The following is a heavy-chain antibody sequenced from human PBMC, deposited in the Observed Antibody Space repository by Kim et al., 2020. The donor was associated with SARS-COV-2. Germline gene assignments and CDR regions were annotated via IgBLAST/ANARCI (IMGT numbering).Heavy chain of an antibody. CDR2: LDPENGET. CDR1: GYTLTELS. Sequence: ASVKVSCKVSGYTLTELSMHWVRQAPGQGLEWMGGLDPENGETIYAQKFQGRVTMTEDTTTDTAYMELSSLGSEDTAVYYCATARIVGAYNWFDPWGQGTLVTVSS. D-gene: IGHD1-26*01. V-gene: IGHV1-24*01. J-gene: IGHJ5*02. CDR3: ATARIVGAYNWFDP.